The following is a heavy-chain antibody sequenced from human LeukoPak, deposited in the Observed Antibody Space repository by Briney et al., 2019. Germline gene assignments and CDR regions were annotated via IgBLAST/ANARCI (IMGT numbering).Heavy chain of an antibody. J-gene: IGHJ4*02. CDR2: ITENGGGT. V-gene: IGHV3-23*01. Sequence: GGSLRLSCEGSGFSFSSYYMSWVRQAPGKGLEWVSSITENGGGTYYADSVKGRFIISRDNSKNTLYLQTNSLRVDDTAIYYCTKGKVNQVGGLDCWGQGTLVTVSS. CDR3: TKGKVNQVGGLDC. D-gene: IGHD1-26*01. CDR1: GFSFSSYY.